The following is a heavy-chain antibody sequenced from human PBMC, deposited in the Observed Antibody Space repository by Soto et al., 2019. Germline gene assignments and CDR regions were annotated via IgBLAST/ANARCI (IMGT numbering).Heavy chain of an antibody. CDR2: INHSGST. CDR1: GGSFSGYY. Sequence: PSETLSLTCAVYGGSFSGYYWSWIRQPPGKGLEWIGEINHSGSTNYNPSLKSRVTISVDTSKNQFSLKLSSVTAADTAVYYCARCRGLRWPRNDYWCQGTLVTVSS. D-gene: IGHD4-17*01. V-gene: IGHV4-34*01. CDR3: ARCRGLRWPRNDY. J-gene: IGHJ4*02.